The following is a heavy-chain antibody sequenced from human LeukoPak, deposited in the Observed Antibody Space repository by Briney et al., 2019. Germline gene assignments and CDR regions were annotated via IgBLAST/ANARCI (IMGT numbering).Heavy chain of an antibody. CDR1: GFTFSSYG. V-gene: IGHV3-30*18. Sequence: GGSLRLSCAASGFTFSSYGMHWVRQGPGKGLEWVAVISYDGSNKYYADSVKGRFTISRDNSKNTLYLQMNSLRAEDTAVYYCAKDRGKYQLLVEFDYWGQGTLVTVSS. CDR2: ISYDGSNK. J-gene: IGHJ4*02. D-gene: IGHD2-2*01. CDR3: AKDRGKYQLLVEFDY.